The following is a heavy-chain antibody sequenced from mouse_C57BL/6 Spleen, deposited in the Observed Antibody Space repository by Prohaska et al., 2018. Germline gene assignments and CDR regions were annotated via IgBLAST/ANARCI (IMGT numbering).Heavy chain of an antibody. CDR1: GIDFSRYW. CDR3: ASPNWDWYFDV. V-gene: IGHV4-1*01. D-gene: IGHD4-1*01. CDR2: INPDSSTR. J-gene: IGHJ1*03. Sequence: EVKLLQSGGGLVQPGGSLKLSCAASGIDFSRYWMSWVRRAPGTGLEWIREINPDSSTRNYAPSLKDKFIISRDNAKNTLYLQRSKVRSEDTALYYCASPNWDWYFDVWGTGTTVTVSS.